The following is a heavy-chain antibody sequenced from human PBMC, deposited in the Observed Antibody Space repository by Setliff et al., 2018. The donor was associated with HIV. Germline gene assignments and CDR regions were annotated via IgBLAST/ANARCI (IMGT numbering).Heavy chain of an antibody. CDR3: AREGSSRVSVKGFYYYYYMDV. J-gene: IGHJ6*03. Sequence: SETLSLTCAAYGGSLSGSYWTWMRQSPGKGLEWIGELNQSGGSNYNPSLQTRVTIPVDASKNQFSLKLRSLTDADTAVYYCAREGSSRVSVKGFYYYYYMDVWGKGTTVTVSS. CDR2: LNQSGGS. D-gene: IGHD6-6*01. V-gene: IGHV4-34*01. CDR1: GGSLSGSY.